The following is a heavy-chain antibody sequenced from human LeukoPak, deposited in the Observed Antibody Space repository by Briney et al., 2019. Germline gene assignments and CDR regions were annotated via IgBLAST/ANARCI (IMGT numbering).Heavy chain of an antibody. CDR1: GYTFTGYY. Sequence: ASVKVSCKASGYTFTGYYMHWVRQAPGQGLEWMGWINPNSGGTNYAQKFQGRVTMTRDTSISTAYMELSRLRSDDTAVYYCARDQSKYYYDSSGYYYYSLFDYWGQGTLVTVSS. CDR2: INPNSGGT. D-gene: IGHD3-22*01. CDR3: ARDQSKYYYDSSGYYYYSLFDY. V-gene: IGHV1-2*02. J-gene: IGHJ4*02.